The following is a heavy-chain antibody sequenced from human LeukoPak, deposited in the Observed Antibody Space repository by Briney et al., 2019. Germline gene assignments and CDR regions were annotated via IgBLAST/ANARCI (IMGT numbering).Heavy chain of an antibody. V-gene: IGHV3-9*01. CDR2: ISWNSGSI. D-gene: IGHD5-24*01. CDR3: AKDMRRWLQQIDY. J-gene: IGHJ4*02. Sequence: PGGSLRLSCAASGFTFDDYAMHWVRQAPGKGLEWVSGISWNSGSIGYADSVKGRFTISRDNAKNSLYLQMNSLRAEDTALYYCAKDMRRWLQQIDYWGQGTLVTVSS. CDR1: GFTFDDYA.